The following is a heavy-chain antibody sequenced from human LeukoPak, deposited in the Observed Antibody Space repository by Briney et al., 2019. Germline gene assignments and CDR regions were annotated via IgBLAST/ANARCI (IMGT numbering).Heavy chain of an antibody. CDR3: ARDSGLDAFDI. CDR1: GGSISSYY. V-gene: IGHV4-59*01. D-gene: IGHD1-26*01. J-gene: IGHJ3*02. CDR2: IYYSGST. Sequence: SETLSLTCTVSGGSISSYYWSWVRQPPGKGLERIGYIYYSGSTNYNPSLKSRVTISVDTSKNQFSLKLSSVTAADTAVYYCARDSGLDAFDIWGQGTMVTVSS.